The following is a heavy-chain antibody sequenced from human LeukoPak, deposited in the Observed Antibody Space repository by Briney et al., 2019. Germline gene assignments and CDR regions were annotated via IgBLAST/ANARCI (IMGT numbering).Heavy chain of an antibody. CDR1: GGTFSSYA. Sequence: SVKVSCKASGGTFSSYAISWVRQAPGQGLEWMGGIIPIFGTANYAQKFQGRVTITADKSTSTAYMELSSLRSEDTAVYYCARDGDYGDYYFDYWGQGTLVTVSS. J-gene: IGHJ4*02. V-gene: IGHV1-69*06. CDR2: IIPIFGTA. D-gene: IGHD4-17*01. CDR3: ARDGDYGDYYFDY.